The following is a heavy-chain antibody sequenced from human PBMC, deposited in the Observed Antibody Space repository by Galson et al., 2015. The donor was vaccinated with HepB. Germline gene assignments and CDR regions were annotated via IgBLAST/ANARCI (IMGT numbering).Heavy chain of an antibody. CDR3: ARDAYDFWSGYPGAFDI. J-gene: IGHJ3*02. Sequence: SLRLSCAASGFTFSSYEMNWVRQAPGKGLEWVSYTSSSGSTIYYADSVKGRFTISRDNAKNSLYLQMNSLRAEDTAVYYCARDAYDFWSGYPGAFDIWGQGTMVTVSS. D-gene: IGHD3-3*01. V-gene: IGHV3-48*03. CDR1: GFTFSSYE. CDR2: TSSSGSTI.